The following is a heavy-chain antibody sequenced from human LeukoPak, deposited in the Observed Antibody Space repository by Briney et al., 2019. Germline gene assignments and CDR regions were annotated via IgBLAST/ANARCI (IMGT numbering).Heavy chain of an antibody. Sequence: GGSLRLSCAASGFTVSSDYVSWVRQAPGKGLEWVSVIYADGSTYYADSVKGRFTISRDNSKNTVYLQVNTLRAEDTALYYCARLEKQQRGFYFDYWGQGTLVTVSS. D-gene: IGHD6-13*01. V-gene: IGHV3-53*01. CDR3: ARLEKQQRGFYFDY. CDR1: GFTVSSDY. CDR2: IYADGST. J-gene: IGHJ4*02.